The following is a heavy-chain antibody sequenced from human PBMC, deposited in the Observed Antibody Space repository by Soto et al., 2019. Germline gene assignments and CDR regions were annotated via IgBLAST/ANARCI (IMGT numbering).Heavy chain of an antibody. J-gene: IGHJ4*02. D-gene: IGHD3-22*01. CDR3: ARVDSSGSYFDH. V-gene: IGHV4-59*01. Sequence: QVQLQESGPGLVKPSETLSLTCTVSGGSISSYYWSWIRQPPGKGLEWIGYIYHTGSTNYNPSLKSRITLSADTSKTQFSLKLSSVTAAATAMYYCARVDSSGSYFDHWGPGTLVTVSS. CDR1: GGSISSYY. CDR2: IYHTGST.